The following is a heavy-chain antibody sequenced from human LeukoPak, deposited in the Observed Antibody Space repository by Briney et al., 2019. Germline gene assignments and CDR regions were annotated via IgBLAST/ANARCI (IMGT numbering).Heavy chain of an antibody. CDR3: ARSYYGSGTSYGMDV. CDR1: GLTFSRYG. CDR2: IKQDGSEK. J-gene: IGHJ6*02. D-gene: IGHD3-10*01. Sequence: GGSLRLSCEASGLTFSRYGMIWGRQAPGKGLEWVANIKQDGSEKYYVDSVKGRFTISRDNAKNSLYLQMNSLREEDTAVYYCARSYYGSGTSYGMDVWGHGTTVTVSS. V-gene: IGHV3-7*04.